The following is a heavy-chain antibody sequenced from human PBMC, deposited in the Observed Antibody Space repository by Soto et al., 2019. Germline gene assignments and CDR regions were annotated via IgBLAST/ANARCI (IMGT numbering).Heavy chain of an antibody. CDR1: GYTFTSYG. D-gene: IGHD1-26*01. J-gene: IGHJ5*02. CDR3: ARASGSSYGFDP. CDR2: ISAYNGNT. V-gene: IGHV1-18*01. Sequence: QVQLVQSGAEVKKPGASVKVSCKAPGYTFTSYGISWVRQAPGQGREWMGWISAYNGNTNYAQKLQDRVTMTTDTSASTAYMELRNLRSADTAVYYRARASGSSYGFDPWGQATLVTVSS.